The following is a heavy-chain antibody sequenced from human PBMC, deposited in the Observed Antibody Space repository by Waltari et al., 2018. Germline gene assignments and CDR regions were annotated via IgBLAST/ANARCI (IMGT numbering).Heavy chain of an antibody. CDR1: GGSISSHY. V-gene: IGHV4-59*11. J-gene: IGHJ5*02. Sequence: QVQLQESGPGLVKPSETLSLTCTVSGGSISSHYWSWIRQPPGKGLEWIGYIYYSGSTNYNPSLKSRVTISVDTSKNQFSLKLSSVTAANTAVYYCARGAEAWGQGTLVTVSS. CDR2: IYYSGST. CDR3: ARGAEA.